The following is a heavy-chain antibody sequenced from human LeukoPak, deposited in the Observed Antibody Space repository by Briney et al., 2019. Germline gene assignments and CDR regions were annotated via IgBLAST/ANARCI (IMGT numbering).Heavy chain of an antibody. CDR1: GGSVSSGSYY. CDR2: ISGSGGST. V-gene: IGHV3-23*01. J-gene: IGHJ5*02. CDR3: AKSSGSYWGFDWFDP. D-gene: IGHD1-26*01. Sequence: ETLSLTCTVSGGSVSSGSYYWSWVRQAPGKGLEWVSAISGSGGSTYYADSVKGRFTISRDNSKNTLYLQMNSLRAEDTAVYYCAKSSGSYWGFDWFDPWGQGTLVTVSS.